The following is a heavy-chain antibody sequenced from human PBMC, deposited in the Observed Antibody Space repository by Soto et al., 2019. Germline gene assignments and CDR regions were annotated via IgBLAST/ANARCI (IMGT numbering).Heavy chain of an antibody. D-gene: IGHD6-13*01. CDR2: ISGSGTTI. Sequence: QVQLVESGGGLVKPGGSLRLSCAASGFTFSDYYMSWIRQAPGKGLEWVSYISGSGTTIYYADSVRGRFTISRDNAKNSLYLQMNSLRAEDTAVYYCASRDSLIAAEDHWGQGILVTVSS. CDR3: ASRDSLIAAEDH. J-gene: IGHJ4*02. V-gene: IGHV3-11*01. CDR1: GFTFSDYY.